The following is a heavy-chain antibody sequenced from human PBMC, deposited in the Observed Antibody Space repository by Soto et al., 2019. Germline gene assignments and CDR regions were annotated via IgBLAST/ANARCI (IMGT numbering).Heavy chain of an antibody. D-gene: IGHD5-12*01. CDR3: ARCPDSGYDYLSEEIDYTRPLDY. CDR1: GGSISSSSYY. Sequence: PSETLSLTCTVSGGSISSSSYYWGWIRQPPGKGLEWIGSIYYSGSTYYNPSLKSRVTISVDTSKNQFSLKLSSVTAADTAVYYCARCPDSGYDYLSEEIDYTRPLDYWGQGTLVTVSS. CDR2: IYYSGST. J-gene: IGHJ4*02. V-gene: IGHV4-39*01.